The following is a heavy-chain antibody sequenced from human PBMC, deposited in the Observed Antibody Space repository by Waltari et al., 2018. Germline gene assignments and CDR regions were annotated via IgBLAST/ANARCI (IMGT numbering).Heavy chain of an antibody. CDR3: ARGRELPSPHGDYYYYYMDV. CDR2: INAGNGNT. CDR1: GYTFTSYA. D-gene: IGHD1-26*01. J-gene: IGHJ6*03. Sequence: QVQLVQSGAEVKKPGASVKVSCKASGYTFTSYAMHWVRQAPGQRLEWMGWINAGNGNTKYSQEFQGRVTITRDTSASTAYMELSSLRSEDMAVYYCARGRELPSPHGDYYYYYMDVWGKGTTVTVSS. V-gene: IGHV1-3*03.